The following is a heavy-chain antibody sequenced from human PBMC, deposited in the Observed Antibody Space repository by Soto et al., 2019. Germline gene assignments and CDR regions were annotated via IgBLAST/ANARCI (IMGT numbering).Heavy chain of an antibody. Sequence: QVQLVQSGAEMKKPGSSVKVSCQTSGGTFNTYAMNWVRQAPGQGPEWMGDISPMVGAANYAPKFQGRVTITADESTGTSYMQLSSLTSEGTALYFCAREVQVHTPAFVYWGQGTLVTVSS. D-gene: IGHD3-10*01. CDR1: GGTFNTYA. V-gene: IGHV1-69*19. CDR2: ISPMVGAA. CDR3: AREVQVHTPAFVY. J-gene: IGHJ4*02.